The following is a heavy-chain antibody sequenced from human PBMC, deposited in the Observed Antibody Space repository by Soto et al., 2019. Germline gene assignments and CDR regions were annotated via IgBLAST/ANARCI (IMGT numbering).Heavy chain of an antibody. CDR2: ISYDGSNK. D-gene: IGHD3-16*02. CDR1: GFTFSSYA. CDR3: AXDSYYDYVWGSYRPPGY. J-gene: IGHJ4*02. V-gene: IGHV3-30-3*01. Sequence: PGVSLRLSCAASGFTFSSYAMHWVRQAPGKGLEWVAVISYDGSNKYYADSVKGRFTISRDNSKNTLYLQMNSLRAEDTAVYYCAXDSYYDYVWGSYRPPGYWGQGTLVTVSS.